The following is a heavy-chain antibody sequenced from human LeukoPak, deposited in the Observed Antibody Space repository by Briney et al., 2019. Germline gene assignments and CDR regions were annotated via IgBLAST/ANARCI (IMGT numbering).Heavy chain of an antibody. D-gene: IGHD2-21*02. CDR2: ISYDGSDE. CDR1: GFTFSAYG. V-gene: IGHV3-30*03. Sequence: PGTSLRLSCAASGFTFSAYGMHWVRQAPGKGLEWVAVISYDGSDEYYTDSVKGRFTISRDNPKNTLYLQMNALRAEDTAVYYCARDPGDLRWGMDVWGQGTTVTVAS. CDR3: ARDPGDLRWGMDV. J-gene: IGHJ6*02.